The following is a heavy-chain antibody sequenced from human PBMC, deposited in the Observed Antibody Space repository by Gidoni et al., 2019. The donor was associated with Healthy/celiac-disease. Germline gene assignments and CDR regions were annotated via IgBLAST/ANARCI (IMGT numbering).Heavy chain of an antibody. J-gene: IGHJ4*02. V-gene: IGHV4-59*01. CDR2: IYYSGST. CDR3: ARVGYFDWLPTAYYFDY. CDR1: GGSISSYY. Sequence: VQLQESGPGLVKPSATLSLTCTVAGGSISSYYWSWIRPPPGKGLGWIGYIYYSGSTNYNPSLKSRVTISVDTSKNQFSLKLSSVTAADTAVYYCARVGYFDWLPTAYYFDYWGQGTLVTVSS. D-gene: IGHD3-9*01.